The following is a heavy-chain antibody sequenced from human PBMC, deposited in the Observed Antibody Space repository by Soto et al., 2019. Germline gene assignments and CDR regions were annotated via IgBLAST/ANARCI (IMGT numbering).Heavy chain of an antibody. CDR1: GDTITDYY. CDR2: IYHSGST. CDR3: ARASRNYFDY. J-gene: IGHJ4*02. V-gene: IGHV4-59*12. Sequence: SETLSLTGTVPGDTITDYYWSWIRQPPGKGLEWIGYIYHSGSTYYNPSLKSRVTISIDTSKTQFSLKLSSVTAADTAVYYCARASRNYFDYWGQGTLVTVCS.